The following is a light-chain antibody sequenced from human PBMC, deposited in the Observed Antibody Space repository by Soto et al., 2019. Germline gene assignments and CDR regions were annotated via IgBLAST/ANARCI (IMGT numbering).Light chain of an antibody. V-gene: IGLV2-14*01. Sequence: QSVLTQPASVSGSPGQSITVSCTGTSNDVGASDYVSWYQHHPGKAPKAIIYEVKNRPSGVSSRFSGSKSANTASLTISGLQAEDEADYYCSSFTTSTTLYVFGNGTKVTVL. CDR1: SNDVGASDY. CDR2: EVK. J-gene: IGLJ1*01. CDR3: SSFTTSTTLYV.